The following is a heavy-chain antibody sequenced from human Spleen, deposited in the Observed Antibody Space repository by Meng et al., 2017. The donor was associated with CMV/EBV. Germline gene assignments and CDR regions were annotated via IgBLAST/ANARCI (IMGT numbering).Heavy chain of an antibody. CDR1: GNL. V-gene: IGHV4-4*02. CDR2: SYHSGNT. J-gene: IGHJ4*02. CDR3: ARIERRRILKYCGSDCSTTDY. Sequence: GNLSAWVRQVRGKGLEWLGESYHSGNTNYNPSVKSRVNISVDKLENQFSLKLGSVTAADTAVYYCARIERRRILKYCGSDCSTTDYWGQGTLVTVSS. D-gene: IGHD2-21*02.